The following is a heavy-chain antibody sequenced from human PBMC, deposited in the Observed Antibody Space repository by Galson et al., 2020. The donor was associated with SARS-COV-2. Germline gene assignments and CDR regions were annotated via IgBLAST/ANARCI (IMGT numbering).Heavy chain of an antibody. CDR3: ARGPYYYDSSGGWFGP. Sequence: GGSLRLSCAASGFTFSSYSMNWVRQAPGKGLEWVSSISSSSSYIYYADSVKGRFTISRDNAKNSLYLQMNSLRAEDTAVYYCARGPYYYDSSGGWFGPWGQGTLVTVSS. J-gene: IGHJ5*02. CDR1: GFTFSSYS. V-gene: IGHV3-21*01. CDR2: ISSSSSYI. D-gene: IGHD3-22*01.